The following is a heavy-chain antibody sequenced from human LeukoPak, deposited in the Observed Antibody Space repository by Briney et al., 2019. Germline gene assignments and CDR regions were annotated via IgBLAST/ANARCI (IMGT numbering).Heavy chain of an antibody. CDR3: ARQRYCSSTSCPNWFDP. CDR1: GYTFTGYY. D-gene: IGHD2-2*01. Sequence: ASVKVSCKASGYTFTGYYMHWVRQAPGQGIEWMGWINPNSGGTNYAQKFQGWVTMTRDTSISTAYMELSRLRSDDTAVYYCARQRYCSSTSCPNWFDPWGQGTLVTVSS. J-gene: IGHJ5*02. CDR2: INPNSGGT. V-gene: IGHV1-2*04.